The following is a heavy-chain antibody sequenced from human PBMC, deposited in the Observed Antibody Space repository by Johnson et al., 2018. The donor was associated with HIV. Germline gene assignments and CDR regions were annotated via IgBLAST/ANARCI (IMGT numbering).Heavy chain of an antibody. CDR1: GFTFTFYA. V-gene: IGHV3-30-3*01. J-gene: IGHJ3*02. Sequence: VHLVESGGGVVQPGRSLRLSCAASGFTFTFYAMHWVRQAPGKGLEWVAVISYDGSNKYYADSVKGRFTISRDNSKNTLYLQMNSLRAEDTAVYYCARGRKTVTTVRPSAFDIWGQGTMVTVSS. D-gene: IGHD4-17*01. CDR2: ISYDGSNK. CDR3: ARGRKTVTTVRPSAFDI.